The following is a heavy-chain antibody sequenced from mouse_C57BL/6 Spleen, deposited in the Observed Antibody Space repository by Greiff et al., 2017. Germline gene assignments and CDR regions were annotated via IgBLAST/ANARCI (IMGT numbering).Heavy chain of an antibody. CDR3: ARRGYSNYEAMDY. V-gene: IGHV1-19*01. D-gene: IGHD2-5*01. CDR2: INPYNGGT. J-gene: IGHJ4*01. Sequence: EVQLQESGPVLVKPGASVKMSCKASGYTFTDYYMNWVKQSHGKSLEWIGVINPYNGGTSYNQKFKGKATLTVDKSSSTAYMELNSLTSEDSAVYYCARRGYSNYEAMDYWGQGTSVTVSS. CDR1: GYTFTDYY.